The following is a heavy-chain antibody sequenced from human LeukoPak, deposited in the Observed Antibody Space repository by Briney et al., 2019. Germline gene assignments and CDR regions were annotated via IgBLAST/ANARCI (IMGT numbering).Heavy chain of an antibody. CDR3: ARTYSGSYRDAFDI. V-gene: IGHV3-23*01. D-gene: IGHD1-26*01. Sequence: GGSLRLSRVVSGFSFSSFAMTWVRQAPGKGLEGVSLISASGGNIFYADSVKGRFTISRDNSKNTLFLQMNSLRAEDTAVYFCARTYSGSYRDAFDIWGQGTMVTVSS. J-gene: IGHJ3*02. CDR2: ISASGGNI. CDR1: GFSFSSFA.